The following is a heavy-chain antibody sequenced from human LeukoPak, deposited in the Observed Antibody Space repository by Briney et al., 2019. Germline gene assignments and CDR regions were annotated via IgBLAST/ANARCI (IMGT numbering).Heavy chain of an antibody. D-gene: IGHD2-2*01. J-gene: IGHJ6*03. CDR2: IIPISGTA. CDR3: ARGLQYQLLKALGCYYMDV. V-gene: IGHV1-69*05. Sequence: GASVKVSCKASGGTFSSHAIAWVRQAPGQGPEWMGGIIPISGTANYAQKFQGRVTITTDESTSTAYMELSSLTSDDTAVYYCARGLQYQLLKALGCYYMDVWGEGTTVTVSS. CDR1: GGTFSSHA.